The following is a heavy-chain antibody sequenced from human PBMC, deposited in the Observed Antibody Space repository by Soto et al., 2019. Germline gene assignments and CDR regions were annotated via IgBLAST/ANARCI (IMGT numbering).Heavy chain of an antibody. CDR3: ARDIVVVPAATRRNWFDP. V-gene: IGHV1-18*04. CDR2: ISAYNGNT. Sequence: ASVKVSCKASGYTFTSYGISWVRQAPGQGLEWMGWISAYNGNTSYAQKLQGRVTMTTDTSTSTAYMELRSLRSDDTAVYYCARDIVVVPAATRRNWFDPWGQGTLVTVSS. CDR1: GYTFTSYG. D-gene: IGHD2-2*01. J-gene: IGHJ5*02.